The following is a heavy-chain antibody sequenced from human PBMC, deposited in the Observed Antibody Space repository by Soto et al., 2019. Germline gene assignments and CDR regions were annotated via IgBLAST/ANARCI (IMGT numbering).Heavy chain of an antibody. D-gene: IGHD6-25*01. J-gene: IGHJ4*02. Sequence: GGSLRLSCAASGFTFSSYAMSWVRQAPGKGLEWVSAVTGSGGDSYYADSVKGRFTLSRDNSKNTLYLEMNSLRAEDTAVYYCAKGSGPYRPYYFDYWGQGTLVTVSS. CDR2: VTGSGGDS. V-gene: IGHV3-23*01. CDR3: AKGSGPYRPYYFDY. CDR1: GFTFSSYA.